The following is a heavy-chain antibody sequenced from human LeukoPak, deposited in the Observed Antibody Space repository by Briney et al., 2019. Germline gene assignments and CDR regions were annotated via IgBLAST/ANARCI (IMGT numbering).Heavy chain of an antibody. CDR1: GYTFTGYY. J-gene: IGHJ4*02. Sequence: GASVKVSCKASGYTFTGYYMHWVRQAPGQGLEWMGRINPNSGGTNYAQKFQGRVTMTRDTSISTAYMELSRLRSDDTAVYYCAREVVVAATLYPLGYWGQGTLVTVSS. D-gene: IGHD2-15*01. CDR2: INPNSGGT. V-gene: IGHV1-2*06. CDR3: AREVVVAATLYPLGY.